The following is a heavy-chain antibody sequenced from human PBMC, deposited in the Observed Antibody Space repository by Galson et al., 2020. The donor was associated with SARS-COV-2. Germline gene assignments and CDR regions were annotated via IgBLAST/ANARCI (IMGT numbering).Heavy chain of an antibody. D-gene: IGHD2-2*01. V-gene: IGHV1-2*06. J-gene: IGHJ5*02. Sequence: ASVTVSCKASGYTFTGYYMHWVRQAPGQGLEWMGRINPNSGGTNYAQKFQGRVTMTRDTSISTAYMELSRLRSDDTAVYYCAGEYQLLPNWFDPWGQGTLVTVAS. CDR2: INPNSGGT. CDR3: AGEYQLLPNWFDP. CDR1: GYTFTGYY.